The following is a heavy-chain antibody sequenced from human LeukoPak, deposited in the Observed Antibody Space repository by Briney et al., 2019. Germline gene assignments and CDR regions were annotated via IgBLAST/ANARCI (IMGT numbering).Heavy chain of an antibody. CDR1: GGSISSGSYY. CDR2: IYTSGST. J-gene: IGHJ5*02. Sequence: SETLSLTCTVSGGSISSGSYYWSWIRPPAGKGLEWIGRIYTSGSTNYNPSLKSRVTISVDTSKNQFSLKLSSVTAAGTAVYYCARVGHYYDSSGYYVNWFDPWGQGTLVTVSS. V-gene: IGHV4-61*02. D-gene: IGHD3-22*01. CDR3: ARVGHYYDSSGYYVNWFDP.